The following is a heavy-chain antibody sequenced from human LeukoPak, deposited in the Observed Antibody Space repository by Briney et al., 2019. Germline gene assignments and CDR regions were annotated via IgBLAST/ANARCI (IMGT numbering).Heavy chain of an antibody. CDR2: ISSSGSTI. CDR1: GFTFSTYA. J-gene: IGHJ6*04. CDR3: ARIDGYIYYYYGMDV. Sequence: PGGSLRLSCAASGFTFSTYAMSWIRQAPGKGLEWVSYISSSGSTIYYADSVKGRFTISRDNAKNSLYLQMNSLRAEDTAVYYCARIDGYIYYYYGMDVWGKGTTVTVSS. D-gene: IGHD5-24*01. V-gene: IGHV3-11*01.